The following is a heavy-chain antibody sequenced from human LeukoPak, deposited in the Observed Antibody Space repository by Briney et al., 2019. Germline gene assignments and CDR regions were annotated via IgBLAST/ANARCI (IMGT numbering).Heavy chain of an antibody. D-gene: IGHD3-22*01. CDR2: IYSGGST. Sequence: GGSLRLSCAASGFTVISNYMSWVREAPGKGLEWVSVIYSGGSTYYADSVKGRFTISRDNSKNTLYLQMISLRAEDTAVYYCARVQPRLFHDSSGYYYFDYWGQGTLVTVSS. CDR1: GFTVISNY. V-gene: IGHV3-66*01. CDR3: ARVQPRLFHDSSGYYYFDY. J-gene: IGHJ4*02.